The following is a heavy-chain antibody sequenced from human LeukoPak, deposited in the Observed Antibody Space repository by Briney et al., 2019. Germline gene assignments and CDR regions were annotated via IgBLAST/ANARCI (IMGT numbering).Heavy chain of an antibody. D-gene: IGHD3-10*01. CDR3: AREGTDY. J-gene: IGHJ4*02. CDR1: GGSITGYF. V-gene: IGHV4-4*08. CDR2: IHSSGNT. Sequence: PSETLSLTCTVSGGSITGYFWSWIRQPPGKGLEWIGYIHSSGNTKNNPSLKSRVTMSVDTSKNQFSLKLSSVTAADTAVYYCAREGTDYWGQGILVTVSS.